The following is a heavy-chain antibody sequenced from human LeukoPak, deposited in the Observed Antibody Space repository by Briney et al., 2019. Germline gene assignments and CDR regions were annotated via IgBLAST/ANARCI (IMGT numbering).Heavy chain of an antibody. D-gene: IGHD3-22*01. CDR2: INHSGST. J-gene: IGHJ4*02. CDR3: ARGRYYDSSGYYYY. Sequence: KPSETLSLTCAVHGGSFSGYYWSWIRQPPGKGLEWIGEINHSGSTNYNPSLKSRVTISVDTSKNQFSLKLSSVTAADTAVYYCARGRYYDSSGYYYYWGQGTLVTVSS. V-gene: IGHV4-34*01. CDR1: GGSFSGYY.